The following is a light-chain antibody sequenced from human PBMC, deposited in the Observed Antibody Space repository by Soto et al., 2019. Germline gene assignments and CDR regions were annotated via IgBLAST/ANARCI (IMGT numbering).Light chain of an antibody. CDR3: SSYTSSSTFYV. CDR2: DIN. CDR1: SSDVGNYIF. Sequence: QSALTQPASVSGSPGQSITISCTGTSSDVGNYIFVSWYRQHPGKAPKLMIYDINNRPSGVSNRFSGSKPGNTASLTISGLQAEDEADYYCSSYTSSSTFYVFGTGTKVTVL. J-gene: IGLJ1*01. V-gene: IGLV2-14*01.